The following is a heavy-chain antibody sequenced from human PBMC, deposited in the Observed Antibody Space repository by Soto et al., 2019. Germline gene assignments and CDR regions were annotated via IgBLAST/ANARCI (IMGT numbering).Heavy chain of an antibody. J-gene: IGHJ4*02. Sequence: SETLSLTCTVSGGSISSYYWSWIRQPPGKGLEWIGYIYYSGSTNYNPSLKSRVTISVDTSKNQFSLKLSSVTAADTAVYYCASVPYYDFWSGYSGTEYYFDYWGQGTLVTVSS. CDR1: GGSISSYY. V-gene: IGHV4-59*08. CDR2: IYYSGST. D-gene: IGHD3-3*01. CDR3: ASVPYYDFWSGYSGTEYYFDY.